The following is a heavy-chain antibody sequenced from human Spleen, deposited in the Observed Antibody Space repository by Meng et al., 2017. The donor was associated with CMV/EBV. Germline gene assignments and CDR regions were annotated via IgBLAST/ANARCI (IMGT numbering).Heavy chain of an antibody. CDR3: ARDFEYCSGTSCYRTVDY. J-gene: IGHJ4*02. CDR1: GGSISSGGYY. Sequence: LRLSCAVFGGSISSGGYYWHWIRQHPGKGLEWIGYIYSSGSTYYNPSLKSRVTISIDTSKNQILLRLSSVTAADTAVYHCARDFEYCSGTSCYRTVDYWGQGTLVTVSS. CDR2: IYSSGST. D-gene: IGHD2-2*02. V-gene: IGHV4-31*11.